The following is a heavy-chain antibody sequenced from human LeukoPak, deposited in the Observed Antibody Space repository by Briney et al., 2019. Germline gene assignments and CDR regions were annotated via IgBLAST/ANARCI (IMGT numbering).Heavy chain of an antibody. D-gene: IGHD3-22*01. CDR3: ASGSYYYDNSGYYYTGPFDY. V-gene: IGHV1-69*13. CDR2: IIPIFGTA. CDR1: GGTFSSYA. J-gene: IGHJ4*02. Sequence: SVKVSCKASGGTFSSYAISWVRQAPGQGLEWMGGIIPIFGTANYAQKFQGRVTITADESTSTAYMELSSLRSEDTAVYYCASGSYYYDNSGYYYTGPFDYWGQGTLVTVSS.